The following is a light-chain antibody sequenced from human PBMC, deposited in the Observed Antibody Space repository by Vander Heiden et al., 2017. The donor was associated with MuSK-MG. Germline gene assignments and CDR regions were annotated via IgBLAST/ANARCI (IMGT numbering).Light chain of an antibody. CDR3: QAWDSSTVG. Sequence: SYELTQPPSVSVSPGQTASITCSGDKLGDKYACWYQQKPGQSPVLVIYQDSKRPAGIPERFSGSNSGNTATLTISGTQARDEADYYCQAWDSSTVGFGGGTKLTVL. CDR1: KLGDKY. V-gene: IGLV3-1*01. CDR2: QDS. J-gene: IGLJ2*01.